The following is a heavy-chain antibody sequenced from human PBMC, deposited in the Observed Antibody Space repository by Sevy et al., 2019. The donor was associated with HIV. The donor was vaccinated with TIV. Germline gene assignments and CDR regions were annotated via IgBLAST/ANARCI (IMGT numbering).Heavy chain of an antibody. CDR2: ISAYNGNT. V-gene: IGHV1-18*01. J-gene: IGHJ4*02. CDR3: ARDILGVEDPPDY. D-gene: IGHD3-10*01. CDR1: GYTFTSYG. Sequence: ASVKVSCKASGYTFTSYGISWVRQAPGQGLEWMGWISAYNGNTNYAQKLQGRVTMTTDTSTGTAYMGLRSLGSDDTAVYYCARDILGVEDPPDYWGQGTLVTVSS.